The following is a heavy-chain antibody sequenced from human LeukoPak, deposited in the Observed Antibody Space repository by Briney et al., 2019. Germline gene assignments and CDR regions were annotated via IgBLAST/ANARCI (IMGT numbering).Heavy chain of an antibody. J-gene: IGHJ6*02. CDR2: IIPNFGTA. Sequence: SVKVSCKASGGTFSSYAISWVRQAPGQGLEWMGGIIPNFGTANYAQKFQGRVTITADESTSTAYMELSSLRSEDTAVYYCARDALGYYGSGSYYYYYGMDVWGQGTTVTVSS. CDR1: GGTFSSYA. D-gene: IGHD3-10*01. V-gene: IGHV1-69*01. CDR3: ARDALGYYGSGSYYYYYGMDV.